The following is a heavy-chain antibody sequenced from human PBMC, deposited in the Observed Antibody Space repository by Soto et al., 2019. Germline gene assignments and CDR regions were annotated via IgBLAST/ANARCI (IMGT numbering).Heavy chain of an antibody. CDR3: ARDPGRYSYGNYYYYGMDV. CDR1: GYNFNNYA. J-gene: IGHJ6*02. V-gene: IGHV1-18*01. Sequence: ASVKVSCKASGYNFNNYAISWVRQAPGQGLEWMGWISAYNANRHYAQKLQGRITMTTDTSTRAVHMELRSLRSDDTAVYYCARDPGRYSYGNYYYYGMDVWGQGTTVTVSS. D-gene: IGHD5-18*01. CDR2: ISAYNANR.